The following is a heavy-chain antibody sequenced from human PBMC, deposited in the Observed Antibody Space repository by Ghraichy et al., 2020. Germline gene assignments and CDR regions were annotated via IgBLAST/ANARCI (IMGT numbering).Heavy chain of an antibody. J-gene: IGHJ4*02. CDR2: IYYDGAT. D-gene: IGHD2-15*01. CDR3: ARHGVLSKVDFDS. Sequence: SETLSLTCSVSGGSISNSSYYWGWIRQPPGKGLEWIGSIYYDGATFYAPSLKSRVTISGDTSKNQFFLKLSSVTAADTAVYYCARHGVLSKVDFDSWGQGTLVTVSS. CDR1: GGSISNSSYY. V-gene: IGHV4-39*01.